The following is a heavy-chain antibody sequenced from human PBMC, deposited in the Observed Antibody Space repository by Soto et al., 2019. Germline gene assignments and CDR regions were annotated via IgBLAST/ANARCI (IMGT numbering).Heavy chain of an antibody. CDR2: IDTSGST. D-gene: IGHD6-13*01. CDR3: ARYSSNWFQTEGMDV. Sequence: PSETLSLTCAVSGTSISDYYWTWIRQPAGKGLEWIGRIDTSGSTNYNPSLKSRVTMSLDTSKSHFSLRLTSVTAADTAVYYCARYSSNWFQTEGMDVWGQGTTVTVSS. J-gene: IGHJ6*02. CDR1: GTSISDYY. V-gene: IGHV4-4*07.